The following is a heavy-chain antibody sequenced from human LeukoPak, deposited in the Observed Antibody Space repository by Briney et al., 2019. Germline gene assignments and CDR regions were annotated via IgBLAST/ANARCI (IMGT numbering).Heavy chain of an antibody. V-gene: IGHV3-48*03. Sequence: PGGSLRLSCAASGFTFSSYVMNWVRQAPGKGLEWVSYISSSGATIYYADSVKGRFTISRDHAKNSLVLQMNSLRAEDTAFYYCAKDEKYDILTSYSIHWGQGALGSVSS. CDR3: AKDEKYDILTSYSIH. J-gene: IGHJ4*02. CDR1: GFTFSSYV. CDR2: ISSSGATI. D-gene: IGHD3-9*01.